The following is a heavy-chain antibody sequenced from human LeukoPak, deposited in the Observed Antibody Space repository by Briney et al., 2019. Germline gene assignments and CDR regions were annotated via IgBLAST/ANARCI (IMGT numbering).Heavy chain of an antibody. Sequence: GGSLRLSCAASGFTLSSYWMSWVRQAPGKGLEWVANIKRDGNEIYYVDSVKGRVTISRDNAKNSLYLHMTSLRAEDTAVYYCARRTGYDTSGYYYSFDYWGQGTLVTVSS. CDR1: GFTLSSYW. D-gene: IGHD3-22*01. CDR2: IKRDGNEI. CDR3: ARRTGYDTSGYYYSFDY. V-gene: IGHV3-7*01. J-gene: IGHJ4*02.